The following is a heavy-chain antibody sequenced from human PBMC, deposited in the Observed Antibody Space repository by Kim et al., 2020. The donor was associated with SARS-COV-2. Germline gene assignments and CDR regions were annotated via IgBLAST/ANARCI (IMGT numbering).Heavy chain of an antibody. CDR2: ISSGSSSS. CDR1: GFTLSNFS. J-gene: IGHJ4*02. CDR3: ARDVQLAFDY. Sequence: GGSLRLSCAVSGFTLSNFSMNWVRQAPGKGLEWVSYISSGSSSSYYADSVKGRFTISRDNAKNSLYLQMNRLRDEDTALYYCARDVQLAFDYWGQGTLVTVSS. D-gene: IGHD1-1*01. V-gene: IGHV3-48*02.